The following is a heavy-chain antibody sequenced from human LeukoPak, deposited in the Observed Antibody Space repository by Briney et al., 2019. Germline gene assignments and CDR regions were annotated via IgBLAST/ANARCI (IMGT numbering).Heavy chain of an antibody. CDR3: ASRTVGNYALDY. D-gene: IGHD1-7*01. V-gene: IGHV3-21*01. J-gene: IGHJ4*02. Sequence: PGGSLRPSCAASGLTFSRYSMNSVSQAPGKGLEWVSSIGASSNNTYYTDSVKGPFTISRDNTKNSLYLQVDSMRVEDTAVYFCASRTVGNYALDYWGQGTLVTVSS. CDR2: IGASSNNT. CDR1: GLTFSRYS.